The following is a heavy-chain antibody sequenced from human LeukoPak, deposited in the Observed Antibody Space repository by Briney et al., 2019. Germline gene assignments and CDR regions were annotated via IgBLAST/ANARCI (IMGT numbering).Heavy chain of an antibody. Sequence: PSETLSLTCTVSGGSISSYYWSWIRQPPGKGLEWIGYIYYSGSTNYNPSLKSRVTISVDTSKNQFSLKLSSVTAAGTAVYYCARAPRDTIFGVVTAFDYWGQGTLVTVSS. CDR2: IYYSGST. D-gene: IGHD3-3*01. CDR1: GGSISSYY. J-gene: IGHJ4*02. CDR3: ARAPRDTIFGVVTAFDY. V-gene: IGHV4-59*01.